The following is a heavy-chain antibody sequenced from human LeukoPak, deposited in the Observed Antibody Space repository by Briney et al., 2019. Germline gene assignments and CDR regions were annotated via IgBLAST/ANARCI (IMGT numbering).Heavy chain of an antibody. CDR2: IYHSGST. Sequence: PSETLSLTCTVSGYSISSGYYWGWIRQPPEKGLEWIGSIYHSGSTYYNPSLKSRVTISVDTSKNQFSLKLSSVTAADTAVYYCARGDVVVPPDYWGQGTLVTVSS. CDR3: ARGDVVVPPDY. D-gene: IGHD2-2*01. J-gene: IGHJ4*02. V-gene: IGHV4-38-2*02. CDR1: GYSISSGYY.